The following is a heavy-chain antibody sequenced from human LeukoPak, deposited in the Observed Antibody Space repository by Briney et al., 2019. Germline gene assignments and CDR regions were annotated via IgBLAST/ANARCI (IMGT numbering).Heavy chain of an antibody. J-gene: IGHJ4*02. CDR3: ARDFREPFDY. V-gene: IGHV4-34*01. CDR2: INHSGST. CDR1: GGSFSGYY. D-gene: IGHD1-14*01. Sequence: KPSETLSLXCAVYGGSFSGYYWSWIRQPPGKGLEWIGEINHSGSTNYNPSLKSRVTISVDTSKNQFSLKLSSVTAADTAVYYCARDFREPFDYWGQGTLVTVSS.